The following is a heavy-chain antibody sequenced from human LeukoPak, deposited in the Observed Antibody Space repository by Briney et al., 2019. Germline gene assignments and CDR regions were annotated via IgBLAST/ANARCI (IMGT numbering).Heavy chain of an antibody. CDR2: ISGSGGSI. V-gene: IGHV3-23*01. J-gene: IGHJ4*02. Sequence: GGSLRLSCAASGFTFSSYAMSWVRQAPGKGLEWVSAISGSGGSIYYADSVKGRFTITRDNSKNTLYLQMNSLRAEDTAVYYCAKDQGTVTEIDYWGQGTLVTVSS. CDR1: GFTFSSYA. CDR3: AKDQGTVTEIDY. D-gene: IGHD4-11*01.